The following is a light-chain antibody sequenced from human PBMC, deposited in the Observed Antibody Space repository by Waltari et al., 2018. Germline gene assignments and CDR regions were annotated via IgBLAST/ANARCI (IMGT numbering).Light chain of an antibody. J-gene: IGKJ2*01. CDR3: QQYDSWPPYT. V-gene: IGKV3-15*01. Sequence: VPQLPDTLTVSPGERANVPCRASQSVGDHVAWYQQRAGQPPRLLIYGASARATDIPARFSGSGSGTEFTLTISSLQSEDFAVYYCQQYDSWPPYTFGQGTKLEMK. CDR1: QSVGDH. CDR2: GAS.